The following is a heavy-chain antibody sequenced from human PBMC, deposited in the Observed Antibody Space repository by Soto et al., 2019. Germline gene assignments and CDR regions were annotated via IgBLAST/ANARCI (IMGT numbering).Heavy chain of an antibody. CDR3: SRQGFGELHGRVDV. CDR2: MGYNGFT. D-gene: IGHD3-10*01. CDR1: GGPMNNYY. V-gene: IGHV4-59*08. J-gene: IGHJ6*02. Sequence: QVQLQESGPGLVKPSETLSLTCTISGGPMNNYYCSWFRQPRGQGLEWIGYMGYNGFTRYNPSLRSRVVITLDTAKNQFSLNLSSVTAADTALDYCSRQGFGELHGRVDVWGQGITVTVSS.